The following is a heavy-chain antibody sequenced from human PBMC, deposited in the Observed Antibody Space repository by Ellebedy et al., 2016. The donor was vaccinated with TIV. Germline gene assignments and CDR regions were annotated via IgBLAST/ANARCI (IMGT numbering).Heavy chain of an antibody. V-gene: IGHV1-2*02. CDR1: GYTFTNYY. Sequence: AASVKVSCKASGYTFTNYYMHWVRQAPGQGLEWMGWINPKKDGTHYAPKFQGRVTMTRDTSISSAYMELSRLRSDDTAVYYCARRAPEGELTFDYWGQGTLVTVSS. J-gene: IGHJ4*02. CDR3: ARRAPEGELTFDY. CDR2: INPKKDGT. D-gene: IGHD1-26*01.